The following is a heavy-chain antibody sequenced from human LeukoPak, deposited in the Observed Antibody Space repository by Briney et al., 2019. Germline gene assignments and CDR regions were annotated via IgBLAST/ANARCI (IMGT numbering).Heavy chain of an antibody. V-gene: IGHV3-33*01. J-gene: IGHJ1*01. CDR3: ARRDGYQDAEFLQH. D-gene: IGHD5-24*01. CDR2: IWYDGSNK. CDR1: GFTFSSYG. Sequence: GGSLRLSCAASGFTFSSYGMHWVRQAPGKGLEWVAVIWYDGSNKYYGDSVKGRFTISRDNSKKTLYLQMNSLRVEDTAVYYCARRDGYQDAEFLQHWGQGTLVTVS.